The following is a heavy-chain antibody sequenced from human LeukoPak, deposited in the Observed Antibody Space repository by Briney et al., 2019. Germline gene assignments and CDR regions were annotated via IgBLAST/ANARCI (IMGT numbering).Heavy chain of an antibody. D-gene: IGHD3-10*01. J-gene: IGHJ4*02. CDR1: GFTFSSYS. CDR2: ISSRSSYI. Sequence: GGSLRLSCAASGFTFSSYSMNWVRQAPGKGLEWVSSISSRSSYIYYADSVKCRFTISRDNAKNSLYLQMNSLRAEDTAVYYCARDLGELDAPDYWGQGTLVTVSS. V-gene: IGHV3-21*01. CDR3: ARDLGELDAPDY.